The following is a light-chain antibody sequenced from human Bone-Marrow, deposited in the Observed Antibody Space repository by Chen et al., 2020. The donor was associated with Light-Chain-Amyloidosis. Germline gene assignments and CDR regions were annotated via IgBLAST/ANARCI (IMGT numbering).Light chain of an antibody. CDR1: DLPTKY. CDR3: QSADSSGTYAVI. CDR2: RDT. Sequence: SYELTQPPSVSVSPGQTARITCSGDDLPTKYAYWYQQKPGQAPVLVIHRDTERPSGLSERFSGSSSGTTATLTLSGVQAEDEADYHCQSADSSGTYAVIFGGGTKLTVL. J-gene: IGLJ2*01. V-gene: IGLV3-25*03.